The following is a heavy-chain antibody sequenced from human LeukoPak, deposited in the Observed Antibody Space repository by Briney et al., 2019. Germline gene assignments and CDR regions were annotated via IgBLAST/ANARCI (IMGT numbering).Heavy chain of an antibody. V-gene: IGHV4-39*01. D-gene: IGHD3-16*01. CDR2: IFYSGST. Sequence: KPSETLSLTCTVSGGSISSSSYYWDWIRQPRGKGLEWIGNIFYSGSTYYNPSLKSRVTISVDTSKNQFSLKLSSVTATDTAVYYCARREGANWFDPWGQGTLVTVSS. CDR1: GGSISSSSYY. J-gene: IGHJ5*02. CDR3: ARREGANWFDP.